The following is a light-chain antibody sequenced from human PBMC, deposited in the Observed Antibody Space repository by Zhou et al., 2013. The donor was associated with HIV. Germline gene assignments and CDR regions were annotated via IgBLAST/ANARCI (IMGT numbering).Light chain of an antibody. Sequence: EIVMTQSPATLSLSPGERATLSCRASQSVNSTYLAWYQQKPGQAPSLLIFGASSRATGIPDRFSGSGSGTGFTLTISRLEPEDFAVYFCQQYNNWPPITFGQGTRLEIK. V-gene: IGKV3-20*01. CDR2: GAS. CDR1: QSVNSTY. J-gene: IGKJ5*01. CDR3: QQYNNWPPIT.